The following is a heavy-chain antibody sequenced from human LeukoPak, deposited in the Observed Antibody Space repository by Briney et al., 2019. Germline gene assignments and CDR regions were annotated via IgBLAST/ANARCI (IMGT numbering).Heavy chain of an antibody. D-gene: IGHD3-10*01. CDR2: IYPGDSDT. J-gene: IGHJ4*02. CDR1: GYNFISYW. V-gene: IGHV5-51*01. CDR3: ARLIWFGDERDQSDY. Sequence: GESLKISCKGSGYNFISYWIGWVRQMPGKGLEWMGIIYPGDSDTRYSPSFQGQVTISADKSISTVYLQWSSLKASDTAMYFCARLIWFGDERDQSDYWGQGTLVTVSS.